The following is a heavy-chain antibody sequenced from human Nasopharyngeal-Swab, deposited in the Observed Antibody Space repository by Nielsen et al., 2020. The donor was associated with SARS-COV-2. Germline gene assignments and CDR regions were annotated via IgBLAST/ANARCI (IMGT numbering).Heavy chain of an antibody. CDR1: GFTFSSYE. D-gene: IGHD3-22*01. CDR3: ASKGLYDSSGYPFDP. CDR2: ISSSGSTI. V-gene: IGHV3-48*03. Sequence: GESLKISCAASGFTFSSYEMNWVRHAPGKGLEWVSYISSSGSTIYYAASVKGRFTIYRDHAKNSLYLQMNSLRAEDTAVYYCASKGLYDSSGYPFDPWGQGTLVTVSS. J-gene: IGHJ5*02.